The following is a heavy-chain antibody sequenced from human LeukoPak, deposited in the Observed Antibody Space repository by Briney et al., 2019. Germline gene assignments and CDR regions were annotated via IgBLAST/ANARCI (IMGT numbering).Heavy chain of an antibody. CDR3: ARDFSRDGIPFDY. CDR1: GFTFSSYE. V-gene: IGHV3-48*03. J-gene: IGHJ4*02. Sequence: GGSLRLSCAASGFTFSSYEMNWVRQAPGKGLEWVSYISSSGSTIYYADSVKGRFTISRDNAKNSLYLQMNSLRAEDTAVYYCARDFSRDGIPFDYWGQGTLVTVSS. CDR2: ISSSGSTI. D-gene: IGHD5-24*01.